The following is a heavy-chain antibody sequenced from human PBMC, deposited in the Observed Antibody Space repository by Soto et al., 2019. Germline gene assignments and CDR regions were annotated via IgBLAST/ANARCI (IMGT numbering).Heavy chain of an antibody. J-gene: IGHJ4*02. D-gene: IGHD5-18*01. V-gene: IGHV3-23*01. CDR2: ISGSGGST. CDR3: AKGVRGYSYGPSLDY. Sequence: EVQLLESGGGLVQPGGSLRLSCAASGFTFSSYAMSWVRQAPGKGLEWVSAISGSGGSTYYADSVKGRFTISRDNSKNPLYLQMNSLRVEDTAVYYCAKGVRGYSYGPSLDYWGQGTLVTVSS. CDR1: GFTFSSYA.